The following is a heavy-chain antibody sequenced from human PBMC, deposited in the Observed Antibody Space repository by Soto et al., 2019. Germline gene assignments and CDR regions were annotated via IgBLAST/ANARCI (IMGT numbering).Heavy chain of an antibody. Sequence: GGSLRLSCAASGFTFSSYAMSWVRQAPGKGLEWVSAISGSVSSTYYADSVKGRFTISRDNSRNTLYLQMNSLRAEDTAVYYCAKVGVVIRGPFFDYWGQGTLVTVSS. V-gene: IGHV3-23*01. CDR1: GFTFSSYA. CDR3: AKVGVVIRGPFFDY. J-gene: IGHJ4*02. CDR2: ISGSVSST. D-gene: IGHD3-22*01.